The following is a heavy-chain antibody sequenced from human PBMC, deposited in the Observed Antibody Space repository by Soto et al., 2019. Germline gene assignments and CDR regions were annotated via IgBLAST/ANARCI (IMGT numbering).Heavy chain of an antibody. CDR1: GFTFSTYG. D-gene: IGHD6-19*01. J-gene: IGHJ4*02. V-gene: IGHV3-30*18. CDR2: ISSDGSNK. Sequence: QSGGSLRLSCAASGFTFSTYGMHWVRQAPGKGLEWVAVISSDGSNKYYVDFVKGRFTISRDNSKNTLYLQMNSLRTEDTAVYYCAKDTVTVAAELDFWGQGTLVTVSS. CDR3: AKDTVTVAAELDF.